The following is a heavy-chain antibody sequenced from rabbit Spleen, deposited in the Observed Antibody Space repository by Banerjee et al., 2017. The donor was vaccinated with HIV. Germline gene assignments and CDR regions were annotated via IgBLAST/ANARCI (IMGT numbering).Heavy chain of an antibody. CDR2: IYGGSDGNT. J-gene: IGHJ6*01. CDR3: ARSTYGYDDYGDLYYAAMDL. Sequence: QEQLVESGGGLVKPEGSLKLSCTASGFSFSNKAVMCWVRQASGKGLEWIACIYGGSDGNTYYASWAKGRFTISKTSSTTLTLQMTSLTAADTATYFCARSTYGYDDYGDLYYAAMDLWGQGTLVTVS. D-gene: IGHD2-1*01. CDR1: GFSFSNKAV. V-gene: IGHV1S45*01.